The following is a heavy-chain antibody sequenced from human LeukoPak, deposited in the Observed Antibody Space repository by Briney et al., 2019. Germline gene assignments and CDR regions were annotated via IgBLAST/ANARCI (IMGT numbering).Heavy chain of an antibody. CDR1: GFTFSSYW. CDR2: INSDGYST. D-gene: IGHD1-26*01. CDR3: ASPYSGSYYGFDY. Sequence: GGSLRLSCAASGFTFSSYWMHWVRQAPGKGLVWVSRINSDGYSTSYADSVKGRFTISRDSAKNTLYLQMNSLRAEDTAVYYCASPYSGSYYGFDYWGQGTLVTVSS. J-gene: IGHJ4*02. V-gene: IGHV3-74*01.